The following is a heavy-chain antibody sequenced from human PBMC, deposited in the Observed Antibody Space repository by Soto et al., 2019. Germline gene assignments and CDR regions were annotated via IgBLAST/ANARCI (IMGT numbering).Heavy chain of an antibody. J-gene: IGHJ6*02. Sequence: DTLSLTCAVYGGAFSGYYWSWISQHPGKGLEWMVEINHSRRTNYNPSLKSRVTISVDTSKNQFSLKLSSVTAADTAVYYCARGPDTSDIRYFDWYRAWAPRDYYYGMDVWCQGTTVT. D-gene: IGHD3-9*01. V-gene: IGHV4-34*01. CDR2: INHSRRT. CDR3: ARGPDTSDIRYFDWYRAWAPRDYYYGMDV. CDR1: GGAFSGYY.